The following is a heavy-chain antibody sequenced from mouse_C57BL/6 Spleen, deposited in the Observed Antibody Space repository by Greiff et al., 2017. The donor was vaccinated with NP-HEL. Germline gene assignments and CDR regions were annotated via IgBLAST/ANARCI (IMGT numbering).Heavy chain of an antibody. CDR1: GYTFTSYW. Sequence: QVQLQQSGAELVKPGASVKLSCKASGYTFTSYWMQWVKQRPGQGLEWIGEIDPSDSYTNYNQKFKGKATLTVDTSSSTAYMQLSSLTSEDSAVYYCARLRDSSGTYAMDYWGQGTSVTVSS. CDR3: ARLRDSSGTYAMDY. V-gene: IGHV1-50*01. CDR2: IDPSDSYT. J-gene: IGHJ4*01. D-gene: IGHD3-2*02.